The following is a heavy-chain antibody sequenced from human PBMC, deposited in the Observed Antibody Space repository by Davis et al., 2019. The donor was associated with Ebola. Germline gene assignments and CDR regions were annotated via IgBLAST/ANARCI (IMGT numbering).Heavy chain of an antibody. J-gene: IGHJ5*02. D-gene: IGHD3-22*01. V-gene: IGHV4-34*01. CDR1: GGSFSGYY. CDR2: INHSGST. Sequence: MPSETLSLTCAVYGGSFSGYYWSWIRQPPGKGLEWIGEINHSGSTNYNPSLKSRVTISVDTSKNQFSLKLSSVTAADTAVYYCARSTQWHYDSSGYYGYNWFDPWGQGTLVTVSS. CDR3: ARSTQWHYDSSGYYGYNWFDP.